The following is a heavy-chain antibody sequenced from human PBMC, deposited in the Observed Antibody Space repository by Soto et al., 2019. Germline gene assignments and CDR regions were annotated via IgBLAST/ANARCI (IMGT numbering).Heavy chain of an antibody. CDR1: GYTFTGYY. V-gene: IGHV1-2*04. Sequence: ASVKVSCKASGYTFTGYYMHWVRQAPGQGLEWMGWINPNSGGTNYAQKFQGWVTMTRDTSISTAYMELSRLRSDDTAVYYCARNPAPDYSNENWFDPWGQGTLVTAPQ. D-gene: IGHD4-4*01. CDR3: ARNPAPDYSNENWFDP. CDR2: INPNSGGT. J-gene: IGHJ5*02.